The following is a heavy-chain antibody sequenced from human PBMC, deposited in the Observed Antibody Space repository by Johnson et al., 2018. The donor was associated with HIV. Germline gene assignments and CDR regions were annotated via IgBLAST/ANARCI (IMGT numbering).Heavy chain of an antibody. D-gene: IGHD3-22*01. CDR3: ARDPELDYFDNRAFDI. J-gene: IGHJ3*02. CDR1: GFSFSSFA. Sequence: QVQLVESGGGVVQPGRSLRLSCVASGFSFSSFAMHWVRQAPGKGLQWVAVMSFDETNSYDSDSVDVKGRFTISRDNSKNTLYLQMDSLRAEDTAVYYCARDPELDYFDNRAFDIWGQGTMVTVSS. CDR2: MSFDETNS. V-gene: IGHV3-30-3*01.